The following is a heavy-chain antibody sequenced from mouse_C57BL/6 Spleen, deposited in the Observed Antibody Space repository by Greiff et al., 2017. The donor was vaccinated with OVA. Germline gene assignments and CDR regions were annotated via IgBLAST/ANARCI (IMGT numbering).Heavy chain of an antibody. CDR1: GYTFTNYW. CDR2: MYPGGGYT. D-gene: IGHD1-1*01. CDR3: ARGDNYGGNDAMDY. Sequence: QVQLKESGAELVRPGTSVKMSCKASGYTFTNYWIGWAKQRPGHGLEWIGDMYPGGGYTNYNEKFKGKATITADKSSSTADMQFSSLTSEDSAIYYCARGDNYGGNDAMDYWGKGTSVTVSS. V-gene: IGHV1-63*01. J-gene: IGHJ4*01.